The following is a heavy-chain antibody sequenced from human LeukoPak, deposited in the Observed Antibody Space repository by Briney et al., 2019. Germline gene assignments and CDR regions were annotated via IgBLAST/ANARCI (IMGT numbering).Heavy chain of an antibody. V-gene: IGHV4-39*07. Sequence: SETLSLTCTVSGGSISSSSYYWGWIRQPPGKGLEWIGSIYYSGSTYYSPSLKSRVTISVDTSKNQFSLKLSSVTAADTAVYYCARDWVDTAMVTFDYWGQGTLVTVSS. D-gene: IGHD5-18*01. CDR2: IYYSGST. CDR1: GGSISSSSYY. J-gene: IGHJ4*02. CDR3: ARDWVDTAMVTFDY.